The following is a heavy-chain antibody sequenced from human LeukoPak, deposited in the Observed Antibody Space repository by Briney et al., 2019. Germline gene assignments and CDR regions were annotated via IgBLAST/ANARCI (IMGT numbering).Heavy chain of an antibody. D-gene: IGHD3-22*01. V-gene: IGHV4-59*08. CDR2: IYYSGNT. CDR1: GGSISNHY. CDR3: ARLGGDNYYDSSGYYGN. Sequence: SETLSLTCTVSGGSISNHYWSWIRQPPGKGLEWIGNIYYSGNTNYKSSLQSRVTISVDTPKNRFSLQLTSVTAADTAVYYCARLGGDNYYDSSGYYGNWGQGILVTVSS. J-gene: IGHJ4*02.